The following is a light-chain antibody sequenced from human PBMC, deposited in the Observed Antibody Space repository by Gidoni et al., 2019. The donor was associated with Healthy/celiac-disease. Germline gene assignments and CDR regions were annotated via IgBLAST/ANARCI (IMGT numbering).Light chain of an antibody. Sequence: DIQMTQSPSTLSASVGDRVTITCRASQSISSWLAWYQQKPGKAPKLLIYKASSLESGVPSRFSGSGSGTEFTLTISSLQPDDFATYYCQQYNSYPYAFGQGTKLEIK. V-gene: IGKV1-5*03. CDR3: QQYNSYPYA. CDR1: QSISSW. CDR2: KAS. J-gene: IGKJ2*01.